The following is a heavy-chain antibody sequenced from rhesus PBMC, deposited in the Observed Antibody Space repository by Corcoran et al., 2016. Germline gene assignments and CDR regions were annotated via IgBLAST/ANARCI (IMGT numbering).Heavy chain of an antibody. CDR1: GFSISSGYS. CDR3: ARDAYYYGSGFIRFDV. J-gene: IGHJ5-1*01. V-gene: IGHV4-122*02. D-gene: IGHD3-28*01. CDR2: ITLSGST. Sequence: QVQLQESGPGLVKPTEPLSLPCAVPGFSISSGYSWSWFRPPLGKVPKWFGYITLSGSTSYNPSRKNRVTISRATSKNQFSLKLSSVTAADTAGYYCARDAYYYGSGFIRFDVWGPGVLVTVSS.